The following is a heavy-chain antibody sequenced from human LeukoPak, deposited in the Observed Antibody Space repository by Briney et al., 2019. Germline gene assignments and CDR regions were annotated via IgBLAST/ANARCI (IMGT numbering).Heavy chain of an antibody. Sequence: SVKVSYKASGGTFSSYAISWVRQAPGQGLEWMGEIIPIFGTANYAQKFQGRVTITTDESTSTAYTELSSLRSEDTAVYYCAQSDSSSLPDAFDIWGQGTMVTVSS. CDR2: IIPIFGTA. V-gene: IGHV1-69*05. D-gene: IGHD6-6*01. J-gene: IGHJ3*02. CDR1: GGTFSSYA. CDR3: AQSDSSSLPDAFDI.